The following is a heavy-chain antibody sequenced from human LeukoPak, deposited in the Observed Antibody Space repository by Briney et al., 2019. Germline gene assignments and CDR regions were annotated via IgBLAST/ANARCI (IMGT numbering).Heavy chain of an antibody. D-gene: IGHD2-21*02. CDR2: IYHSGST. CDR1: GGSISSGGYS. V-gene: IGHV4-30-2*01. CDR3: ARASKTDLLDY. J-gene: IGHJ4*02. Sequence: PSETLSLTCAVSGGSISSGGYSWSWIRQPPGQGLEWIGYIYHSGSTYYNPSLKSRVTISVDRSKNQFSLKLSSVTAADTAVYYCARASKTDLLDYWGQGTLVTVSS.